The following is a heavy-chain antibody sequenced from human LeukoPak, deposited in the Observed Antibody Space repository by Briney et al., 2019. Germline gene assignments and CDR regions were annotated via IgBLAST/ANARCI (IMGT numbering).Heavy chain of an antibody. CDR3: ANARDYDIFDY. V-gene: IGHV3-23*01. Sequence: GGSLRLSCAASGFTFSSYAMSWVRQDPGKGLEWVSAISGSGGSTYYADSVKGRFTISRDNSKNTLYLQMNSLRAEDTAVYYCANARDYDIFDYWGQGTLVTVSS. CDR2: ISGSGGST. D-gene: IGHD3-9*01. J-gene: IGHJ4*02. CDR1: GFTFSSYA.